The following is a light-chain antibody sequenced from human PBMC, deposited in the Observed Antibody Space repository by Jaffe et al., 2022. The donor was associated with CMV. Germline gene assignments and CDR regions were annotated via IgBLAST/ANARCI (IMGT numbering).Light chain of an antibody. CDR3: QEYATSRRT. J-gene: IGKJ1*01. CDR1: QSVSTNS. Sequence: EIVLTQSPGTLSLSPGESATLSCRASQSVSTNSLAWYQHKPGQAPRLLIYGASNRATDIPDRFSGSGSGTDFTLTISRLEPEDFAVYYCQEYATSRRTFGQGTKVEI. CDR2: GAS. V-gene: IGKV3-20*01.